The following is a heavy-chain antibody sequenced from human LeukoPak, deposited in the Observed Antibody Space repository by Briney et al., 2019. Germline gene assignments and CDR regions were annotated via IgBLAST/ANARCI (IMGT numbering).Heavy chain of an antibody. CDR3: ARAKPYGIAAADWFDP. Sequence: SETLSLTCTVSGGSISSYYWSWIRQPAGKGLEWIGRIYTSGSTNYNPSLKSRVTMSVDTSKNQFSLKLSSVTAADTAVYYCARAKPYGIAAADWFDPWGQGTLVTVSS. V-gene: IGHV4-4*07. CDR1: GGSISSYY. D-gene: IGHD6-13*01. CDR2: IYTSGST. J-gene: IGHJ5*02.